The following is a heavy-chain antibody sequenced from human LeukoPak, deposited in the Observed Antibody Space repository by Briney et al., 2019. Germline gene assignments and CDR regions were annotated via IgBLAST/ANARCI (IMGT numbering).Heavy chain of an antibody. D-gene: IGHD3-10*01. Sequence: GGSLRLSCAASGFTVSSNYMSWVRQAPGKGLEWVSAISGSGGSTYYADSVKGRFTISRDNSKNTLYLQMNSLRAEDTAVYYCAKDLVRGGIDYWGQGTLVTVSS. CDR3: AKDLVRGGIDY. CDR1: GFTVSSNY. CDR2: ISGSGGST. J-gene: IGHJ4*02. V-gene: IGHV3-23*01.